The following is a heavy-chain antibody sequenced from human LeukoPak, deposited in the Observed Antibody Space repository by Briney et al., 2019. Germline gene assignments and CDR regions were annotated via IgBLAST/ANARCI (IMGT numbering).Heavy chain of an antibody. CDR1: GFTFSSYG. V-gene: IGHV3-30*02. Sequence: PGGSLRLSCAASGFTFSSYGMHWVRQAPGKGLEWVAFIRYDGSNKYYADSVKGRFTISRDNSKNTLYLQMNSLRAEDTAVYYCAKDRGGNWNLNIYFDYWGQGTLVTVSS. CDR3: AKDRGGNWNLNIYFDY. J-gene: IGHJ4*02. CDR2: IRYDGSNK. D-gene: IGHD1-1*01.